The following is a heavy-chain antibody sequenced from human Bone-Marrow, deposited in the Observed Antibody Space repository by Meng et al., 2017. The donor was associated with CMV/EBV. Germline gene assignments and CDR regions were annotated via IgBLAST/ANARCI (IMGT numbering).Heavy chain of an antibody. CDR2: IYYSGST. D-gene: IGHD2-15*01. V-gene: IGHV4-39*07. Sequence: SETLSLTCTVSGGSISSSSYYWGWIRQPPGKGLEWIGSIYYSGSTYYNPSLKSRVTISVDTSKNQFSLKLSSVTAADTAVYYCARVGYGSGGSCYQPFDYWGQGTRVTGSS. CDR1: GGSISSSSYY. CDR3: ARVGYGSGGSCYQPFDY. J-gene: IGHJ4*02.